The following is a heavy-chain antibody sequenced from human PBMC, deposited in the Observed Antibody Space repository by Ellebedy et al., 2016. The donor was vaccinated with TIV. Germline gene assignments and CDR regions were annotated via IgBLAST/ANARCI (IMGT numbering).Heavy chain of an antibody. V-gene: IGHV3-15*01. J-gene: IGHJ3*02. CDR2: IKSKTDGGTT. Sequence: PGGSLRLSCAASGFTFSNAWMSWVRQAPGKGLEWVGRIKSKTDGGTTDYAAPVKGRFTISRDDSKNTLYLQMNSLKTEDTAVYYCTTAPLILLDGGAFDIWGQGTMVTVSS. D-gene: IGHD3-10*01. CDR1: GFTFSNAW. CDR3: TTAPLILLDGGAFDI.